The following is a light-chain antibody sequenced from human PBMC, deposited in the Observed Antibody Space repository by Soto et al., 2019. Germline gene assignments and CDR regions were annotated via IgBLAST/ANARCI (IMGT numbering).Light chain of an antibody. CDR2: LTS. V-gene: IGKV3-11*01. CDR1: QGVNTR. CDR3: HQRQSWPRT. Sequence: EIVLTQSPATLSSFPGDRVTLSCRASQGVNTRLAWYQHRPGQAPRLLIYLTSNRAAGIPARFSGSWSGTDFTLTISDVQPEDFAIYYCHQRQSWPRTFGQGTKVDI. J-gene: IGKJ1*01.